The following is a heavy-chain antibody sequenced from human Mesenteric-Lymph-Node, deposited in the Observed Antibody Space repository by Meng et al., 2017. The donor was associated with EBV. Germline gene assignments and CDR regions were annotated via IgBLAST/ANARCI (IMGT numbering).Heavy chain of an antibody. D-gene: IGHD1-26*01. CDR3: ARQGPSGRTFDY. V-gene: IGHV4-39*01. J-gene: IGHJ4*02. CDR1: GGSISSSSYY. Sequence: QLQEPGPGLVKPSETLSLTCTVSGGSISSSSYYWGWIRQPPGKGLEWIGTYYNSGSTHYNPSLKSRVTISVDTSNNQFSLRLISVTAADTAAYYCARQGPSGRTFDYWGQGTLVTVFS. CDR2: YYNSGST.